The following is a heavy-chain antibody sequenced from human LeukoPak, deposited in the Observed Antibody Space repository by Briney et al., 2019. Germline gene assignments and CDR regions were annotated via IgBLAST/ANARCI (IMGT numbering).Heavy chain of an antibody. CDR3: ARVRYCSSTSCYRYYYYYGMDV. J-gene: IGHJ6*02. CDR1: GGTFSSYA. Sequence: GASMKVSCKASGGTFSSYAISWVRQAPGQGLEWMGGIIPIFGTANYAQKFQGRVTITADESTSTAYMELSSLRSEDTAVYYCARVRYCSSTSCYRYYYYYGMDVWGQGTTVTVSS. V-gene: IGHV1-69*13. CDR2: IIPIFGTA. D-gene: IGHD2-2*02.